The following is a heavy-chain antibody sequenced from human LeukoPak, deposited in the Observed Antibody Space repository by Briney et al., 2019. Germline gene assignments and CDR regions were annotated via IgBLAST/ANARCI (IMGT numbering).Heavy chain of an antibody. J-gene: IGHJ6*03. CDR2: ISVGGDNT. Sequence: GGSLRLSCAVSGFPLSDFAMSWVRQAPGKGLEWVSTISVGGDNTYFADSVKGRFTISRDNSKNTLFLQMVSLRAEDTAVYYCAKFEGALLGNYYMDVWGKGTTVTVSS. CDR3: AKFEGALLGNYYMDV. CDR1: GFPLSDFA. V-gene: IGHV3-23*01.